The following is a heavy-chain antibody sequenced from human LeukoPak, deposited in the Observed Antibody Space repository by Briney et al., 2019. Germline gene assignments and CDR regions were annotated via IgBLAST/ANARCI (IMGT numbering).Heavy chain of an antibody. CDR3: AKDYDSSGQEQWYYFDY. D-gene: IGHD3-22*01. Sequence: TGGSLRLSCAASGFTFSSYAMHWVRQAPGKGLEWVAVISYDGSNKYYADSVKGRFTISRDNSKNTLYLQMNSLRAEDTAVYYCAKDYDSSGQEQWYYFDYWGQGTLVTVSS. CDR2: ISYDGSNK. J-gene: IGHJ4*02. V-gene: IGHV3-30-3*01. CDR1: GFTFSSYA.